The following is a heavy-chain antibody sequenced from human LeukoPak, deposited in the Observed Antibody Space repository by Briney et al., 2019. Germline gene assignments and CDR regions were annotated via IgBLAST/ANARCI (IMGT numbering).Heavy chain of an antibody. V-gene: IGHV3-30-3*01. CDR3: ARAEVGASDY. J-gene: IGHJ4*02. CDR2: ISYDGSNK. Sequence: PGRSLRLSCAASGFTFSSYAMHRVRQAPGKGLEWVAVISYDGSNKYYADSVKGRFTISRDNSKNTLYLQMNSLRAEDTAVYYCARAEVGASDYWGQGTLVTVSS. CDR1: GFTFSSYA. D-gene: IGHD1-26*01.